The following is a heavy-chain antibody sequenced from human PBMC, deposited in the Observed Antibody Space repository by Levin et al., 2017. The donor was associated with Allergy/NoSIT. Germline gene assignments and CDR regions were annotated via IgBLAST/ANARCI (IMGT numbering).Heavy chain of an antibody. CDR2: ISYDGSNK. J-gene: IGHJ4*02. V-gene: IGHV3-30*18. CDR3: TKDPRTTRVDPYYFAY. Sequence: GESLKISCAASGFTFSSYGMHWVRQAPGKGLEWVAVISYDGSNKYYADSVKGRFTISRDNSKNTLYLQMDSLRAEDTAVFYCTKDPRTTRVDPYYFAYWGQGTLVTVSS. D-gene: IGHD4-17*01. CDR1: GFTFSSYG.